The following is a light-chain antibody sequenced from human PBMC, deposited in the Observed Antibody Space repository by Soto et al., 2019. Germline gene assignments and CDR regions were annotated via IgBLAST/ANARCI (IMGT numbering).Light chain of an antibody. CDR1: DIARKT. Sequence: SYALTQPPSVSVAPGQTARITCGGNDIARKTVHWYQQKPGQAPVLVVYDDDERPSGIPERFSGSNSGNTATLTISRVEAGDEADYYCQVWDISSDHHVFGTGTKRTVL. CDR2: DDD. CDR3: QVWDISSDHHV. J-gene: IGLJ1*01. V-gene: IGLV3-21*02.